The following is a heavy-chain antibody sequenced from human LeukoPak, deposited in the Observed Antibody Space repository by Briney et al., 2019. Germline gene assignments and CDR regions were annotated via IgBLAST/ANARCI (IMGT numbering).Heavy chain of an antibody. CDR1: GGSFSGYY. D-gene: IGHD2-21*01. Sequence: SETLSLTCAVYGGSFSGYYWSWIRQPPGKGLEWIGEINHSGSTNYNPSLKSRVTISVDTSKNQFSLKLGSVTAADTAVYYCARGVNRAFDIWGQGTMVTVSS. J-gene: IGHJ3*02. V-gene: IGHV4-34*01. CDR2: INHSGST. CDR3: ARGVNRAFDI.